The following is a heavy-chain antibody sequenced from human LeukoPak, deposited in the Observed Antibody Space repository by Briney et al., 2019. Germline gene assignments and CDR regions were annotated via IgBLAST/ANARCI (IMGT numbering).Heavy chain of an antibody. J-gene: IGHJ4*02. CDR2: IYYSGST. CDR3: ARHPRYLDY. CDR1: GGSISSDSYY. V-gene: IGHV4-39*01. Sequence: SETLSLTCSVSGGSISSDSYYWSWVRQPPGKGLEWIGSIYYSGSTYYHPSVKSRVTISVDTSKNQFSLNLSSVTAADTAVYYCARHPRYLDYWGQGTLVTVSS.